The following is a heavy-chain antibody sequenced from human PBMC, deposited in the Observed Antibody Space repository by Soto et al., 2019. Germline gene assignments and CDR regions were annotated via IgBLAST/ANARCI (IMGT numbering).Heavy chain of an antibody. CDR1: GFSFTNYG. J-gene: IGHJ2*01. Sequence: QVHLVESGGGVVQPGRSLRLSCTASGFSFTNYGMHWVRQAPGKGLEWVAVVSPDGRNIYYADSVKGRFTISRDNSKNALHLHMNSLRGEDTAVYYFAKGLDWHFDLWGRGTLVTVAS. CDR2: VSPDGRNI. V-gene: IGHV3-30*18. CDR3: AKGLDWHFDL.